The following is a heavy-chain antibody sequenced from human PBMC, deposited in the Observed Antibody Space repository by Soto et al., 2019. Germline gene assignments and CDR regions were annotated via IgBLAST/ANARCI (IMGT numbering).Heavy chain of an antibody. CDR3: TRLGIAAAEAYGMDV. V-gene: IGHV5-10-1*01. J-gene: IGHJ6*02. D-gene: IGHD6-13*01. CDR1: GSSFTSYW. Sequence: GASLKISGKGSGSSFTSYWISWVRQMPGKGLEGMGRIDPSDSYTNYNLSFQGHVTISADKSIRTAYLMWSSIKASDAPFHSLTRLGIAAAEAYGMDVWGQETTVTVS. CDR2: IDPSDSYT.